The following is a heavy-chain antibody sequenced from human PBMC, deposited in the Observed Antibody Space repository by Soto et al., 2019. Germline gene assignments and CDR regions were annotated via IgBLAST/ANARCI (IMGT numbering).Heavy chain of an antibody. CDR2: INHTGGT. V-gene: IGHV4-31*03. Sequence: SETLSLTCTVSGGSISSGGYYWSWIRQHPGKGLEWIGEINHTGGTHYNPSLKSRVTMSVDTSKNQFSLRLSSVTAADTAIYYCATRITVFGLLIPPFDPWGQGTQVTVSS. CDR3: ATRITVFGLLIPPFDP. J-gene: IGHJ5*02. D-gene: IGHD3-3*01. CDR1: GGSISSGGYY.